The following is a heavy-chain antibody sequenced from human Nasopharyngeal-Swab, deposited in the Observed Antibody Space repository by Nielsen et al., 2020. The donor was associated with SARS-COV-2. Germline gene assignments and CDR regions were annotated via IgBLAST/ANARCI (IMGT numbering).Heavy chain of an antibody. CDR1: GYTFTSYA. CDR3: ARVGGYYYGMDV. CDR2: INPNSGGT. D-gene: IGHD1-26*01. V-gene: IGHV1-2*06. Sequence: AAVKVSCKASGYTFTSYAMHWVRQAPGQGLEWMGRINPNSGGTNYAQKFQGRVTMTRDTSISTAYMELSRLRSDDTAVYYCARVGGYYYGMDVWGQGTTVTGSS. J-gene: IGHJ6*02.